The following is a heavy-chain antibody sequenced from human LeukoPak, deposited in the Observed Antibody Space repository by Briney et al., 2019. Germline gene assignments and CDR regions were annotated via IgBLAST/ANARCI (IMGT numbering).Heavy chain of an antibody. CDR2: ITGTGGR. D-gene: IGHD2-15*01. CDR1: GFTFGDYA. Sequence: GGSLRLSCTTSGFTFGDYAMSWFRQAPGKGLEWVSIITGTGGRYYGDSVKGRFILSRDNSKNTVYMQMSSLRAEDTATYYCAKDYCRDGNCPFPFLDSWGQGTLVTVSS. J-gene: IGHJ4*02. V-gene: IGHV3-23*01. CDR3: AKDYCRDGNCPFPFLDS.